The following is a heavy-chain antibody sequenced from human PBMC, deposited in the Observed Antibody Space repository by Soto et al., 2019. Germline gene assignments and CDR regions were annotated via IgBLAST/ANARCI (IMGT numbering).Heavy chain of an antibody. J-gene: IGHJ6*02. D-gene: IGHD2-21*01. CDR2: VARNGGDT. V-gene: IGHV3-64*01. CDR3: ARRIPIGYAMDV. CDR1: GFTFSSYA. Sequence: EVQLVESGGGLVQPGGSLRLSCAASGFTFSSYAMHWVRQAPGKGLEYVSAVARNGGDTVYASAVKGRFTISRDNSKNTLYLQMRSLRAEDMAVYYCARRIPIGYAMDVWCPGTTVSVSS.